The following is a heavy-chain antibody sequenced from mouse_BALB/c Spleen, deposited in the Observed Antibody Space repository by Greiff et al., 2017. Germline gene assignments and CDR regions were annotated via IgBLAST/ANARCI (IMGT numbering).Heavy chain of an antibody. Sequence: VQLQQSGAELVRSGASVKLSCTASGFNIKDYYMYWVKQRPEQGLEWIGRIDPANGNTKYDPKFQGKATITADTSSNTAYLQLSSLTSEDTAVYYCASFITSTRAMDYWGQGTSVTVSS. V-gene: IGHV14-3*02. CDR1: GFNIKDYY. CDR3: ASFITSTRAMDY. J-gene: IGHJ4*01. CDR2: IDPANGNT. D-gene: IGHD1-2*01.